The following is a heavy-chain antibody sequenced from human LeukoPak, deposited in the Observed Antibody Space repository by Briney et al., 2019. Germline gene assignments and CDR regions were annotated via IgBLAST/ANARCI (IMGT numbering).Heavy chain of an antibody. J-gene: IGHJ4*02. D-gene: IGHD4-17*01. CDR2: INHSGST. V-gene: IGHV4-34*01. Sequence: PSETLSLTCAVYGGSFSSYNCSWIRHPPGQGKERNGEINHSGSTNYNHTPTRQVPISVDTSKNQFSLKLSSVTAADTAVYYWARGGYGDYIYWGQGTLVTVSS. CDR1: GGSFSSYN. CDR3: ARGGYGDYIY.